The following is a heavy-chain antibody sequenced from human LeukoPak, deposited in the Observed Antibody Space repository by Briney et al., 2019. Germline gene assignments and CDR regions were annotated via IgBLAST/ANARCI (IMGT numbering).Heavy chain of an antibody. CDR3: ALNWNYYYYYMDV. J-gene: IGHJ6*03. Sequence: PGGSLRLSCAASGFTFSSYAMSWVRQAPGKGLEWVSAISGSGYTTYYADSVKGRFTISRDNSKNTLYLQMNSLRAEDTAVYYCALNWNYYYYYMDVWGKGTTVTVSS. CDR2: ISGSGYTT. CDR1: GFTFSSYA. D-gene: IGHD1-1*01. V-gene: IGHV3-23*01.